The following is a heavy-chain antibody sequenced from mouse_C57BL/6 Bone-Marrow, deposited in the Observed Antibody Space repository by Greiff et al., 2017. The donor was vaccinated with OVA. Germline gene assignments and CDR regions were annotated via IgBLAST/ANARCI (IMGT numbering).Heavy chain of an antibody. V-gene: IGHV1-7*01. CDR3: VRDIPSSYWFAY. CDR1: GYTFTSYW. J-gene: IGHJ3*01. Sequence: VKLMESGAELAKPGASVKLSCKASGYTFTSYWMHWVKQRPGQGLEWIGYINPSSGYTKYNQKFKDKATLTADKSSSPAYMQLSSLTYEESAVYYCVRDIPSSYWFAYWGQGTLVTVSA. D-gene: IGHD1-1*01. CDR2: INPSSGYT.